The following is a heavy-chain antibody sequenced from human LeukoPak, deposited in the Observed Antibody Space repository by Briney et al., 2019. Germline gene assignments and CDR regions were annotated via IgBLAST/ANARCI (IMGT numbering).Heavy chain of an antibody. Sequence: GGSLRLSCAASGFTFSSYSMNWVCQAPGKGLEWVSSISSSSSYIYYADSVKGRFTISRDNAKNSLYLQMNSLRAEDTAVYYCARDNVAGTYNWFDPWGQGTLVTVSS. CDR3: ARDNVAGTYNWFDP. J-gene: IGHJ5*02. CDR1: GFTFSSYS. D-gene: IGHD6-19*01. V-gene: IGHV3-21*01. CDR2: ISSSSSYI.